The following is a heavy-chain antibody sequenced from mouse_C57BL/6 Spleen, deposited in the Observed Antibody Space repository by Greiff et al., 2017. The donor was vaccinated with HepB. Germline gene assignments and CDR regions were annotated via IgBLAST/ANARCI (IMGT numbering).Heavy chain of an antibody. D-gene: IGHD2-4*01. V-gene: IGHV1-81*01. CDR1: GYTFTSYG. Sequence: QVQRQQSGAELARPGASVKLSCKASGYTFTSYGISWVKQRTGQGLEWIGEIYPRSGNTYYNEKFKGKATLTADKSSSTAYMELRSLTSEDSAVYFCARERIYYDYDDYAMDYWGQGTSVTVSS. CDR3: ARERIYYDYDDYAMDY. J-gene: IGHJ4*01. CDR2: IYPRSGNT.